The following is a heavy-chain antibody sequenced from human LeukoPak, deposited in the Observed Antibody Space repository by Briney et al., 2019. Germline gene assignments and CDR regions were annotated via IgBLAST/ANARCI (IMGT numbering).Heavy chain of an antibody. V-gene: IGHV4-61*02. Sequence: SETLSLTCTVSGGSLSSGTYYWTWIRQPAGKGLEWIGRIHTTGSTNYNPSLKSRVTMSTDTSKNQFSLQLSSVTAADTAVYYCARVTTGGYYNCWGQGTLVTVSS. CDR3: ARVTTGGYYNC. CDR2: IHTTGST. J-gene: IGHJ4*02. CDR1: GGSLSSGTYY. D-gene: IGHD3-22*01.